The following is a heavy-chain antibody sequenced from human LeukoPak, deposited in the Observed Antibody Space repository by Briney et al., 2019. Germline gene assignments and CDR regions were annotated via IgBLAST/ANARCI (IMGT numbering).Heavy chain of an antibody. D-gene: IGHD2-2*01. Sequence: PSETLSLTCSVSGGSISSSSYYWSWIRQPPGKGLEWIGEINHSGSTNYNPSLKSRVTISVDTSKNQFSLKPSSVTAADTAVYYCARGLRKYCSSTSCYRYYYGMDVWGQGTTVTVSS. CDR1: GGSISSSSYY. CDR3: ARGLRKYCSSTSCYRYYYGMDV. J-gene: IGHJ6*02. CDR2: INHSGST. V-gene: IGHV4-39*07.